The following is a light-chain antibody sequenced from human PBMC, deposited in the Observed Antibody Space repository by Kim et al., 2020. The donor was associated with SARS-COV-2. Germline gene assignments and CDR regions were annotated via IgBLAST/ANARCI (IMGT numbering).Light chain of an antibody. CDR1: NIGSKN. V-gene: IGLV3-9*01. J-gene: IGLJ3*02. Sequence: SYELTQPLSVSLALGQTARITCGGNNIGSKNVHWYQQKPGQAPVLVIYRDRNRPSGIPERFSGSNSGNTATLTISGVQAGDEADYYCQVWDSNTGVFGGG. CDR3: QVWDSNTGV. CDR2: RDR.